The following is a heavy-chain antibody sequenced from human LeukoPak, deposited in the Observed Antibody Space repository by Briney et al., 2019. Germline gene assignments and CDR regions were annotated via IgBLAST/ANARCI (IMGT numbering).Heavy chain of an antibody. J-gene: IGHJ5*02. CDR2: FDPEDGET. CDR3: ARVGGCSADKCYRWFDP. Sequence: GASVKVSCKVSGYTLTELSMHWVRQAPGKGLEWMGGFDPEDGETIYAQKFQGRVTMTEDTSTDTAYMELSRLRSDDTAVYYCARVGGCSADKCYRWFDPWGQGTLVTVSS. CDR1: GYTLTELS. V-gene: IGHV1-24*01. D-gene: IGHD2-15*01.